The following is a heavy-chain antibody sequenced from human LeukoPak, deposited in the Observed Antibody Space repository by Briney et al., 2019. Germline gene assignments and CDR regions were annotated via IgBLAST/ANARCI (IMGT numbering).Heavy chain of an antibody. CDR1: GFIFSYYG. Sequence: PGGSLRLSCAASGFIFSYYGMHWVRQAPGKGLEWVAVISYDGSNKFYADSVKGRFTISRDNSKNTLYLQMNSLRAEDTALYYCAKDYYGSGGQGTQVTVSS. D-gene: IGHD3-10*01. J-gene: IGHJ4*02. CDR3: AKDYYGS. CDR2: ISYDGSNK. V-gene: IGHV3-30*18.